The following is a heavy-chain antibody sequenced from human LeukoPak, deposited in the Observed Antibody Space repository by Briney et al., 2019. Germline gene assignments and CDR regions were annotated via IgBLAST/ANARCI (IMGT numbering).Heavy chain of an antibody. CDR1: GFTFSSYS. J-gene: IGHJ3*02. V-gene: IGHV3-48*01. CDR3: ARGWELLSAFDI. Sequence: PGGSLRLSCAASGFTFSSYSMNWVRQAPGKGLEWVSYISSSSSTIYYADSVKGRFTISRGNAKNSLYLQMNSLRAEDTAVYYCARGWELLSAFDIWGQGTMVTVSS. CDR2: ISSSSSTI. D-gene: IGHD1-26*01.